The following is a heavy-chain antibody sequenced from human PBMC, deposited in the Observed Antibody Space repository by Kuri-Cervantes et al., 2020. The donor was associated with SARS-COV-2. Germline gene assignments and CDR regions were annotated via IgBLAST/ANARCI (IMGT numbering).Heavy chain of an antibody. Sequence: ESLKISCAVYGGSFSGCYWSWIRQPPGKGLEWIGEINHSGSTNYNPSLKSRVTISVDTSKNQFSLKLSSVTAADTAVYYCARGRIAVVPAAKAFDPWGQGTLVTVSS. V-gene: IGHV4-34*01. J-gene: IGHJ5*02. CDR2: INHSGST. CDR3: ARGRIAVVPAAKAFDP. CDR1: GGSFSGCY. D-gene: IGHD2-2*01.